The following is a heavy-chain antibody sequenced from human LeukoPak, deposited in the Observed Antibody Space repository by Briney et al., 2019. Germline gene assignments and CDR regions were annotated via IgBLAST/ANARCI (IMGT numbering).Heavy chain of an antibody. V-gene: IGHV4-34*01. J-gene: IGHJ4*02. D-gene: IGHD4-17*01. CDR2: FSHSGFP. CDR1: GGSFSGYS. Sequence: PSETLSLTCAIYGGSFSGYSWTWIRQPPGKGLEWIGEFSHSGFPVYNPSLGGRVTISVDTSKNQFSLKLNSVTAADTAVYYCARMAPYGDYLHDYWGQGTLVTVSS. CDR3: ARMAPYGDYLHDY.